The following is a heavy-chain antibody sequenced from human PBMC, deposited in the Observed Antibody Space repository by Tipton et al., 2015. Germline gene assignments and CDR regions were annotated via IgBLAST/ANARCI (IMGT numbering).Heavy chain of an antibody. V-gene: IGHV4-39*01. CDR1: GASIRRSSSFR. J-gene: IGHJ4*02. Sequence: TLSLTCSVSGASIRRSSSFRWSWIRQPPGKGLEWIGSIYYTGATYYNPSLKSRVALSVDVSTNQFSLKLTSVTAGDMAVYYCAKHYTSGWSYFDYWGQGTLVTVSS. D-gene: IGHD6-19*01. CDR3: AKHYTSGWSYFDY. CDR2: IYYTGAT.